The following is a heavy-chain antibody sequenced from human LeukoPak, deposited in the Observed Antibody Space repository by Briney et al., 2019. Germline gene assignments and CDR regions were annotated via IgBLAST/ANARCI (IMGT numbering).Heavy chain of an antibody. CDR3: NACVNGGDCYPVY. CDR2: IKSKTDRGTT. J-gene: IGHJ4*02. D-gene: IGHD2-21*01. CDR1: GFTFNNAW. V-gene: IGHV3-15*01. Sequence: GGSLRLSCAASGFTFNNAWMSWVRQAPGKRLGWVGRIKSKTDRGTTDYTAPVKGRFTISRDDSKNTLYLQMNSLETDDTAVYYCNACVNGGDCYPVYWGQGTLVTVSS.